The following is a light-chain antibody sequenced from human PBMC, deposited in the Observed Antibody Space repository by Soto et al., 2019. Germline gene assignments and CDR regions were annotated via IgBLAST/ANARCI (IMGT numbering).Light chain of an antibody. Sequence: QSALTQPAFVSGSPGQSITISCTGTSSDVGGYNNVSWYQHPPGKAPKLMIYEVSNRPSGVSNRFSGSQSGNTASLTISGVLAEDEAAYYCSSYTRTSTRVFGTGTKLTVL. J-gene: IGLJ1*01. V-gene: IGLV2-14*01. CDR1: SSDVGGYNN. CDR3: SSYTRTSTRV. CDR2: EVS.